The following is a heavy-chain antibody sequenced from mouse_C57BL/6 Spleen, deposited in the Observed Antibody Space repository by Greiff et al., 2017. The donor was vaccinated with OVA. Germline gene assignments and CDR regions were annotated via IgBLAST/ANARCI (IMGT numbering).Heavy chain of an antibody. J-gene: IGHJ1*03. CDR2: ISSGSSTI. Sequence: EVHLVESGGGLVKPGGSLKLSCAASGFTFSDYGMHWVRQAPEKGLEWVAYISSGSSTIYYADTVKGRFTISRDNAKNTLFLQMTSLRSEDTAMYYCARPLATTVVDWYFDVWGTGTTVTVSS. CDR3: ARPLATTVVDWYFDV. CDR1: GFTFSDYG. D-gene: IGHD1-1*01. V-gene: IGHV5-17*01.